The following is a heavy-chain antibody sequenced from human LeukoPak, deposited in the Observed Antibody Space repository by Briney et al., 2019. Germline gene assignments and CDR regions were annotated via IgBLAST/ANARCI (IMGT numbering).Heavy chain of an antibody. J-gene: IGHJ4*02. V-gene: IGHV3-7*03. CDR2: IKLDGSEK. Sequence: PGGSLRLSCAASGFSLSNYWISWVRQAPGKGLEWVANIKLDGSEKYYVNSVKGRFTISRDNTKNSLHLQMDSLRAEDTAVYYCARVPYYAIDSWGQGTLVTVSS. D-gene: IGHD3-22*01. CDR1: GFSLSNYW. CDR3: ARVPYYAIDS.